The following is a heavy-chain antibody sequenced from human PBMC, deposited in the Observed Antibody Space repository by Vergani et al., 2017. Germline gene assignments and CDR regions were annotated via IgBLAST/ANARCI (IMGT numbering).Heavy chain of an antibody. CDR1: GYRFTTYW. CDR2: IYPGDSDT. D-gene: IGHD4-17*01. CDR3: ARRHDDYCDYHFDS. J-gene: IGHJ4*02. V-gene: IGHV5-51*01. Sequence: VQLVQSGAEVKKPGESVKISCKGSGYRFTTYWIAWVRQMTGKGLEWMGIIYPGDSDTRYSPSFQGQVTISADKSISTAYLQWSSLKPSDTAMYVCARRHDDYCDYHFDSWGQGTLVTVSS.